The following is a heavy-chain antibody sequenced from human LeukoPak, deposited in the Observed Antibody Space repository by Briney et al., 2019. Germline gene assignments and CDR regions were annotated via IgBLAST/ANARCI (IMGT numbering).Heavy chain of an antibody. CDR1: GYTFTSYG. V-gene: IGHV1-18*01. CDR2: ISAYNGNT. CDR3: AWFHYSGPFDY. Sequence: GASVKVSCQASGYTFTSYGISWVRQAPGQGLEWMGWISAYNGNTNYAQKLQGRVTMTTDTSTSTAYMELRSLRSDDTAAYYCAWFHYSGPFDYWGQGTLVTVSS. D-gene: IGHD3-10*01. J-gene: IGHJ4*02.